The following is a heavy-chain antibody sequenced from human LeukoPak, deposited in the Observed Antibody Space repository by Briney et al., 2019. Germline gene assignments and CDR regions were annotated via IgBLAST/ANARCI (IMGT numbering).Heavy chain of an antibody. CDR3: ARDPGYCSGGSCYYYYYMDV. Sequence: GGSLRLSCAASGFTFSDYNMRWIRQAPGKGLEWVSSISRSGSTKYYADSVKGRFTISRDNAKNSLFLQMNSLRAEDTAVYYCARDPGYCSGGSCYYYYYMDVWGKGTTVTVSS. CDR2: ISRSGSTK. V-gene: IGHV3-11*01. J-gene: IGHJ6*03. D-gene: IGHD2-15*01. CDR1: GFTFSDYN.